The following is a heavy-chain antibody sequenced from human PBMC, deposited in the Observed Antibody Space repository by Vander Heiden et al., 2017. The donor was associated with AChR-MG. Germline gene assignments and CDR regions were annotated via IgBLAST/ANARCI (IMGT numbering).Heavy chain of an antibody. CDR1: GCSISSSSYY. D-gene: IGHD3-3*01. CDR3: ARTYYDFWSGYYNWFDP. V-gene: IGHV4-39*01. CDR2: IYYSGST. Sequence: QLQLQESGPGLVKPSETLSLTCPVSGCSISSSSYYWGWIRQPPGKGLEWIGSIYYSGSTYYNPSLKSRVTISVDTSKNQFSLKLSSVTAADTAVYYCARTYYDFWSGYYNWFDPWGQGTLVTVSS. J-gene: IGHJ5*02.